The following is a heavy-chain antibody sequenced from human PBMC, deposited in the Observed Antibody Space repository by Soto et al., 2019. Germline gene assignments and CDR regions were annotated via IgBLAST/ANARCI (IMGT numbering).Heavy chain of an antibody. Sequence: SETLSLTCAVSGGSISSSNWWSWVRQPPGKGLEWIGEIYHSGSTNYNPSLKSRVTISVDKSKNQFSLKLSSVTAADTAVYYCARHTTIDYGGNSGLDYGGQGTQVTVSS. CDR1: GGSISSSNW. V-gene: IGHV4-4*02. D-gene: IGHD4-17*01. CDR2: IYHSGST. CDR3: ARHTTIDYGGNSGLDY. J-gene: IGHJ4*02.